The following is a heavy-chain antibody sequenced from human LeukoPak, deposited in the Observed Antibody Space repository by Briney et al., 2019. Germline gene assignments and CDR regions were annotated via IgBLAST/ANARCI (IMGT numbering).Heavy chain of an antibody. V-gene: IGHV3-48*03. CDR1: GFTFSSYE. Sequence: GGTLRLSCAASGFTFSSYEMNWVRQAPGKGLEWVSYISSSGSTIYYADSVKGRFTISRDNAKNSLYPQMNSLRAEDTAVYYCASQSGYDAFDIWGQGTMVTVSS. J-gene: IGHJ3*02. CDR2: ISSSGSTI. CDR3: ASQSGYDAFDI. D-gene: IGHD6-13*01.